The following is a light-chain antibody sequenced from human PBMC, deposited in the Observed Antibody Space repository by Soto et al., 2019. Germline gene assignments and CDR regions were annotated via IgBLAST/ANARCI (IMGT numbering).Light chain of an antibody. CDR1: DNIAKY. V-gene: IGKV1-39*01. CDR2: AAS. Sequence: DIQTTQSPPSLSASVGDRVTITCRTSDNIAKYLNWYQQKRGQAPKVLIVAASNLQSGVPTRFSGSGFGTDFTLTIYKVQPEDFATYYCQQTYIAPPWTFGQGTKVEMK. J-gene: IGKJ1*01. CDR3: QQTYIAPPWT.